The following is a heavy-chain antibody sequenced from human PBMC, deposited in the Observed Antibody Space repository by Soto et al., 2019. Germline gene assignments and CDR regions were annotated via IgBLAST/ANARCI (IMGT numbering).Heavy chain of an antibody. CDR1: GFTFSSYG. D-gene: IGHD4-17*01. J-gene: IGHJ6*02. CDR2: IWYDGSNK. Sequence: GGSLRLSCAASGFTFSSYGMHWVRQAPGKGLEWVAVIWYDGSNKYYADSVKGRFTISRDNSKNTLYLQMNSLGAEDTAVYYCARGDYVSYYYYGMDVWGQGTTVTVSS. CDR3: ARGDYVSYYYYGMDV. V-gene: IGHV3-33*01.